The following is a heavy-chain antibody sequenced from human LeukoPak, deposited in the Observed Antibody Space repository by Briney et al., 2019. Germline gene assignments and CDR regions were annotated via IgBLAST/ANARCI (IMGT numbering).Heavy chain of an antibody. CDR3: ARVYVAGFYYYYMDV. CDR2: INPNSGGT. CDR1: GYTFTGYY. J-gene: IGHJ6*03. V-gene: IGHV1-2*02. D-gene: IGHD5/OR15-5a*01. Sequence: ASVKVSCKASGYTFTGYYMHWVRQAPGQGLEWMGWINPNSGGTNYAQKFQGRVTMTRDTSISTAYMELSRLRSDDTAVYYCARVYVAGFYYYYMDVWGKGTTVTDSS.